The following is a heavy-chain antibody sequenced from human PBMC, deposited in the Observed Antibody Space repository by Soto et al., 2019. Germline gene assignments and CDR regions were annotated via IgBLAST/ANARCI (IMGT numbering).Heavy chain of an antibody. Sequence: GAPRLSCAASVFTFSSYCMHWVRQAPGKGLVWVSRINSVGSSTSYADSVKGRFTISRDNAKNTLYLQMNSLRAEDTAVYYCARELEITIFGVVIRDYYYYGMDVWGQGTTVTVSS. CDR3: ARELEITIFGVVIRDYYYYGMDV. CDR1: VFTFSSYC. V-gene: IGHV3-74*01. J-gene: IGHJ6*02. CDR2: INSVGSST. D-gene: IGHD3-3*01.